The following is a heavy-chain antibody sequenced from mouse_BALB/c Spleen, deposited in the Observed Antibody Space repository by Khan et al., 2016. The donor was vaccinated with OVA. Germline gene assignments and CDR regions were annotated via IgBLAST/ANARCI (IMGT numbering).Heavy chain of an antibody. D-gene: IGHD1-1*01. V-gene: IGHV1S81*02. CDR2: TNPTNGRT. CDR3: ARIKKIVATYFDC. J-gene: IGHJ2*01. CDR1: GYTFTSYW. Sequence: QVQLKQSGAELVKAGASVKMSCKASGYTFTSYWMHWVKQRLGQGLEWFAETNPTNGRTYYNEKFKSKATLTVDKSSSTAYMLLSGPTFEDSAVYYCARIKKIVATYFDCWGKGTTLTVSS.